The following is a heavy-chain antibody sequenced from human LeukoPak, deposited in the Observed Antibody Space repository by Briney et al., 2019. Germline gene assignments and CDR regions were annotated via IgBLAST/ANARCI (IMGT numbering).Heavy chain of an antibody. CDR2: IGKDGSEK. Sequence: GGSLRLSCAASAFTFSSYWMTWVRQAPGKGLEWVANIGKDGSEKNYMDSVKGRFTISRDNAKNSLYLQMNSLRAEDTAVYYCARDRGWYRLDFWGQGTLVTVSS. D-gene: IGHD6-19*01. V-gene: IGHV3-7*01. CDR1: AFTFSSYW. CDR3: ARDRGWYRLDF. J-gene: IGHJ4*02.